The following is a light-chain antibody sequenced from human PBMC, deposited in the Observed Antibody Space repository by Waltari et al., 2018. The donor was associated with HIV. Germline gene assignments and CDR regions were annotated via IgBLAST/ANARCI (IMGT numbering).Light chain of an antibody. V-gene: IGLV1-51*01. CDR2: DKN. Sequence: QSVLTQPPSLSAAPGQKVTISCSGSASTLGNDYVSWYQQLPETAPKLIIYDKNKRPSGIPDRFSGSKSGTSATLAITGLRTGDEADYYCGTWDSSVSAGVFGGGTKLTVL. CDR3: GTWDSSVSAGV. J-gene: IGLJ3*02. CDR1: ASTLGNDY.